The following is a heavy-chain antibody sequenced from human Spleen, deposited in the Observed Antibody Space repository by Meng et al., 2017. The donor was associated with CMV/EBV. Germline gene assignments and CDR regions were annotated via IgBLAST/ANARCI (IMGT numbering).Heavy chain of an antibody. CDR2: INTENGNT. Sequence: ASVKVSCKASGYTFTNYAIIWVRQAPGPGLEWMGWINTENGNTQYAQKFQGRFTMSTDTSTSTAYMELTSLRSDDTAIYYCATDKFIGFSEWLSINPEYFHHWGQGTLVTVSS. CDR1: GYTFTNYA. V-gene: IGHV1-18*01. J-gene: IGHJ1*01. CDR3: ATDKFIGFSEWLSINPEYFHH. D-gene: IGHD3-3*02.